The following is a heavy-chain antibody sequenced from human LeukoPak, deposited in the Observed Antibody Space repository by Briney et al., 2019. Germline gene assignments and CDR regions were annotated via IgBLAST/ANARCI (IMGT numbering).Heavy chain of an antibody. J-gene: IGHJ5*02. V-gene: IGHV3-21*01. CDR1: GFTFSSYS. CDR3: ARDPFEGSGSYLNWIDP. CDR2: ISSSSNYI. D-gene: IGHD3-10*01. Sequence: GGSLRLSCAASGFTFSSYSMNCVRQAPGKGLEWVSSISSSSNYIYSAHSVKGRFTISRDNAKNSLYLQMNSLRAEDTAVYYCARDPFEGSGSYLNWIDPWGQGSLVTVSS.